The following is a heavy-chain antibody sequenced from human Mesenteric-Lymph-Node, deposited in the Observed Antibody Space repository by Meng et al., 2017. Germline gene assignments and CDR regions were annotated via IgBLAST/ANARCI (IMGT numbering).Heavy chain of an antibody. CDR3: ARDETWSIGAAGTLDY. CDR2: INSDGSST. V-gene: IGHV3-74*01. Sequence: WGSLSLSCAASGFTFSSYWMHWVRQAPGKGLVWFSRINSDGSSTSYADSVKGRFTISSDNAKNTLYLQMTSLTAEDTAVYYCARDETWSIGAAGTLDYWGQGTLVTVSS. CDR1: GFTFSSYW. J-gene: IGHJ4*02. D-gene: IGHD6-13*01.